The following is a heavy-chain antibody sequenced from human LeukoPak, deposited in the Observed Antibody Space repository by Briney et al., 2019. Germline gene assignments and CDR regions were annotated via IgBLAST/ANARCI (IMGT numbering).Heavy chain of an antibody. CDR2: INTNTGKP. J-gene: IGHJ3*02. Sequence: ASVKVSCKASGYTFTSYAMNWVRQAPGQGLEWMGWINTNTGKPTYAQGFTGRFVFSLDSSVSTAYLQINSLNAEGTAVYYCARDPLLNIVVVVAATPGPDAFDIWGQGTMVTVSS. D-gene: IGHD2-15*01. CDR3: ARDPLLNIVVVVAATPGPDAFDI. CDR1: GYTFTSYA. V-gene: IGHV7-4-1*02.